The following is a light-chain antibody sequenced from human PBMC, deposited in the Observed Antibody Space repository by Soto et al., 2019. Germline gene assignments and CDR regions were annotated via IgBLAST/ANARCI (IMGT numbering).Light chain of an antibody. Sequence: EIELTQSPATLALSPGERATLSCRASQSVSTYLAWYQQKPGQAPRLLIYDASNRATGIPARFSGSGSGADFTLTISSLEPEDFAVYSCHQRSKGITFGQGTRQEIK. V-gene: IGKV3-11*01. CDR3: HQRSKGIT. J-gene: IGKJ5*01. CDR1: QSVSTY. CDR2: DAS.